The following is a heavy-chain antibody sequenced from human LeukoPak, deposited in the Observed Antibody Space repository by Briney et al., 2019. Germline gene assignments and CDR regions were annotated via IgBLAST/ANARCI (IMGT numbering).Heavy chain of an antibody. CDR3: AAPSGSYYYYFDY. J-gene: IGHJ4*02. D-gene: IGHD1-26*01. Sequence: GGSLRLSCAASGFTFSSYAMGWVRQAPGKGLEWVSAISGSGGSTYYADSVKGRFTISRDNSKNTLYLQMNSLRAEDTAVYYCAAPSGSYYYYFDYWGQGTLVTVSS. CDR1: GFTFSSYA. V-gene: IGHV3-23*01. CDR2: ISGSGGST.